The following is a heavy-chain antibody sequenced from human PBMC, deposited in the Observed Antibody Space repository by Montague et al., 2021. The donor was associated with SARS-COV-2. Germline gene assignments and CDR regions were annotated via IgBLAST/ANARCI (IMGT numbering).Heavy chain of an antibody. D-gene: IGHD5-24*01. V-gene: IGHV4-4*09. CDR1: SGSLSNYY. Sequence: SETLSLTCTVSSGSLSNYYWSWIRQPPDKGLEWIGYMYETGNMIYNPSLRSRVPISADTSKSQFSLRLTSVTAADSARSYCARNMAYWGQGVLVTV. CDR3: ARNMAY. J-gene: IGHJ4*02. CDR2: MYETGNM.